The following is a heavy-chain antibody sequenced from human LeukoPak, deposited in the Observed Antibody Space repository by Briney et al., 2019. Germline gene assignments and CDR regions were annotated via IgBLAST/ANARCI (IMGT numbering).Heavy chain of an antibody. V-gene: IGHV1-69*05. CDR1: GGTFSSYA. Sequence: SVKVSCKASGGTFSSYAISWVRQAPGQGLEWMERIIPIFGTANYAQKFQGRVTITTDESTSTAYMELSSLRSEDTAVYYCARDLDDYYYYYMDVWGKGTTVTVSS. J-gene: IGHJ6*03. D-gene: IGHD3-9*01. CDR3: ARDLDDYYYYYMDV. CDR2: IIPIFGTA.